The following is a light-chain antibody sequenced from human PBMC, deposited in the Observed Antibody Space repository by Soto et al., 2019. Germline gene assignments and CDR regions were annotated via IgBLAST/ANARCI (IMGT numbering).Light chain of an antibody. V-gene: IGKV1-39*01. CDR2: GAS. J-gene: IGKJ2*01. CDR3: QQSYSTPYT. Sequence: DIQMTQSPSSLSASVGDRVTITCRASQSISSYLNWYQQKPGKAPKLLIYGASSLQSAVPSRFSGSGSGTDFTLTISSLQPEDFATYFCQQSYSTPYTFGQGPKLEIK. CDR1: QSISSY.